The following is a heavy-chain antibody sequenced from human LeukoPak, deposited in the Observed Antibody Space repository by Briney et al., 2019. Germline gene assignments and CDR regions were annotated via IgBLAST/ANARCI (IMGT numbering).Heavy chain of an antibody. CDR3: ARGQDIVVVVAATPGRYYFDY. CDR1: GGSISSYY. CDR2: IYYSGST. Sequence: SETLSLTCTVSGGSISSYYWSWIRQPPGKGLEWIGYIYYSGSTNYNPSLKSRVTISVDTSKNQFSLKLSSVTAADTAVYYCARGQDIVVVVAATPGRYYFDYWGQGTLVTVSS. D-gene: IGHD2-15*01. J-gene: IGHJ4*02. V-gene: IGHV4-59*12.